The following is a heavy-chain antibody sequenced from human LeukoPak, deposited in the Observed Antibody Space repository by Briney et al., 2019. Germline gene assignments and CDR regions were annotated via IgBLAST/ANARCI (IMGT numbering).Heavy chain of an antibody. J-gene: IGHJ5*02. V-gene: IGHV3-33*01. CDR1: GFTFSSFG. CDR3: VRGVGVSRFNYFDP. CDR2: IWYDASDR. D-gene: IGHD5-24*01. Sequence: GRSLTLSCAESGFTFSSFGMHWVRQAPGKGLEWVAVIWYDASDRYYADSVKGRFTISRDNSKNTLFLQMNSLRDDDTAVYYCVRGVGVSRFNYFDPWGQGTLVVVSS.